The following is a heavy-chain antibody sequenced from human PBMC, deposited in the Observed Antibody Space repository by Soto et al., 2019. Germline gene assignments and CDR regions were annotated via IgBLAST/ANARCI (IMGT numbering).Heavy chain of an antibody. Sequence: GGSLRLSCAASGFTFSSYSMNWVRQAPGKGLEWVSYISSSSSTIYYADSVKGRFTISRDNAKNSLYLQMNSLRAEDTAVYYCARDPRVRRSAFDIWGQGTMVTVSS. J-gene: IGHJ3*02. CDR1: GFTFSSYS. CDR2: ISSSSSTI. CDR3: ARDPRVRRSAFDI. V-gene: IGHV3-48*01. D-gene: IGHD1-1*01.